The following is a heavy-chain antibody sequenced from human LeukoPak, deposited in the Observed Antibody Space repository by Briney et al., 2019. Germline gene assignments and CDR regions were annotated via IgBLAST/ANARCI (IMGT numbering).Heavy chain of an antibody. J-gene: IGHJ4*02. Sequence: GGSLRLSCAASGYTFSSHGMYWVRQAPGKGLEWVALIWYDGSQEYYADSVKGRFTISRDNSKNTLSLQMDSLRAEDTAVYFCARLYSSGWADYWGQGTLVTVSS. D-gene: IGHD6-19*01. CDR3: ARLYSSGWADY. V-gene: IGHV3-33*01. CDR1: GYTFSSHG. CDR2: IWYDGSQE.